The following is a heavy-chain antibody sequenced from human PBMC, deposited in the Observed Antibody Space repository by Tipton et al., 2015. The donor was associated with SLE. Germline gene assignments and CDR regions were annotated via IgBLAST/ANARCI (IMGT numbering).Heavy chain of an antibody. V-gene: IGHV3-74*01. CDR3: AREVVVPAAIRDSYIMAV. CDR1: GLTFSSYW. D-gene: IGHD2-2*01. J-gene: IGHJ6*02. Sequence: SLRLSCAASGLTFSSYWMHWVRQAPGKGLVWVSHINSDGSTTSYADSAKGRFTISRDNAKNTLYLQMNSLRAEDTAVYFCAREVVVPAAIRDSYIMAVWGQGTTVTVSS. CDR2: INSDGSTT.